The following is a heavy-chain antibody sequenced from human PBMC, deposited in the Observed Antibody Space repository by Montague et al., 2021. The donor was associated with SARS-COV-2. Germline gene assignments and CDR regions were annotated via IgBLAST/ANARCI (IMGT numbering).Heavy chain of an antibody. J-gene: IGHJ4*01. CDR2: IDWDDEK. D-gene: IGHD3-16*02. Sequence: PALVKPTQTLTVTCTFSGFSLNTSRMCVGWIRQPPGKALEWLARIDWDDEKYYSTSLKTRLTISKDTYKNQVVLRMINMDPVDTATFYCARTRYYVCAWGNYHGIDVWGQGTLVTVSS. CDR3: ARTRYYVCAWGNYHGIDV. V-gene: IGHV2-70*11. CDR1: GFSLNTSRMC.